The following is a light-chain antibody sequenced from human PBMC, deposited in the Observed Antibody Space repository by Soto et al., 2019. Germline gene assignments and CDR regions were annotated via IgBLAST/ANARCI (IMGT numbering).Light chain of an antibody. V-gene: IGLV1-44*01. CDR3: AAWDDSLNGVL. CDR2: TNN. CDR1: SSNIGRNT. J-gene: IGLJ2*01. Sequence: QSVLTKPPSASATPGQRVTISCSGTSSNIGRNTVNWYQQLPGTAPKLLIYTNNQRPSGVPDRFSGSKSGTSASLAISGLQSEDEADYFCAAWDDSLNGVLFGGGTKLTVL.